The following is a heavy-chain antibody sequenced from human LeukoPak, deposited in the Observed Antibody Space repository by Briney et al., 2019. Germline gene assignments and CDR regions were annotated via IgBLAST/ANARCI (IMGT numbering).Heavy chain of an antibody. D-gene: IGHD3-10*01. Sequence: SETLSLTCIVSGGSISTSAYYWGWIRQPPGEGLQWIGSIYYSGNTYYNPSLKSRVTISVDMSKNQFSLKLSSVTAADTAVYYCARADYYGSGTFDYWGQGTLVTVSS. CDR2: IYYSGNT. CDR1: GGSISTSAYY. V-gene: IGHV4-39*07. J-gene: IGHJ4*02. CDR3: ARADYYGSGTFDY.